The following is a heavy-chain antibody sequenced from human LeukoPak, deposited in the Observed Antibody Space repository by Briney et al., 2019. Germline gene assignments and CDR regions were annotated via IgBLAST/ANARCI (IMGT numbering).Heavy chain of an antibody. Sequence: LSGGSLGLSCAASGFTMSHYGVSWVRQAPGKGLEWISGIRSAVETTHYADSVKGRFIISRDNSKNALSLQLNSLRPEDTALYYCAKHFCTGLDCSLFDSWGQGTLVTVSS. V-gene: IGHV3-23*01. CDR3: AKHFCTGLDCSLFDS. CDR2: IRSAVETT. CDR1: GFTMSHYG. J-gene: IGHJ4*02. D-gene: IGHD3/OR15-3a*01.